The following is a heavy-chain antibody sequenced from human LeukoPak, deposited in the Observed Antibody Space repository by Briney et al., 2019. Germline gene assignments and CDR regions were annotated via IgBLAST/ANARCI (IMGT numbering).Heavy chain of an antibody. CDR3: AKKHWYSSSWFNGIDI. CDR1: GFTFSTYV. D-gene: IGHD6-13*01. V-gene: IGHV3-30*18. Sequence: GRSLRLSCAASGFTFSTYVMHWVHRAPGKGLEWLAAISYDGNNKYYADSVKGRFTISRDNSKNTLYLQMNSLRAEDTAVYYCAKKHWYSSSWFNGIDIWGQGTMVTVSS. CDR2: ISYDGNNK. J-gene: IGHJ3*02.